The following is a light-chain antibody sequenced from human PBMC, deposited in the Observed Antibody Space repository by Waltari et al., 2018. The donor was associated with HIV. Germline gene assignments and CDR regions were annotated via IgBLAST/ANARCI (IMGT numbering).Light chain of an antibody. CDR1: RGISNY. J-gene: IGKJ4*01. CDR3: QQYDNLPVT. Sequence: IQLTLSPSSLYASVGARVTIPCQASRGISNYLNCYQQKPGKTPKLLIYDASNLETGVPSRFSGSGSGTYFTFTISSLQPEDIATYYCQQYDNLPVTFGGGTKVELK. V-gene: IGKV1-33*01. CDR2: DAS.